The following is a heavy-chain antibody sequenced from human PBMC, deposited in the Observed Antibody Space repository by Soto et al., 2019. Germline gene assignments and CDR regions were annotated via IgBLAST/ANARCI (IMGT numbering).Heavy chain of an antibody. CDR2: ISYDGSNK. Sequence: PGGSLRLSCAASGFTFSSYGMHWVRQAPGKGLEWVAVISYDGSNKYYADSVKGRFTISRDNSKNTLYLQMNSLRAEDTAVYYCAKDREDTAMVPHAPDYWGQGTLVTVSS. J-gene: IGHJ4*02. D-gene: IGHD5-18*01. CDR3: AKDREDTAMVPHAPDY. V-gene: IGHV3-30*18. CDR1: GFTFSSYG.